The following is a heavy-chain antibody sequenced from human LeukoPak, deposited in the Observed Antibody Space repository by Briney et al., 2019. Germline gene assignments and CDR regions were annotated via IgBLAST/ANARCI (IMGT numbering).Heavy chain of an antibody. V-gene: IGHV4-38-2*02. CDR1: GYSISSGYY. CDR2: IYHSGST. J-gene: IGHJ4*02. CDR3: AGLIAVADKFDY. Sequence: SETPSLTCTVSGYSISSGYYWGWIRQPPGKGLEWIGSIYHSGSTYYNPSLKSRVTISVDTSKNQFSLKLSSVTAADTAVYYCAGLIAVADKFDYWGQGTLVTVSS. D-gene: IGHD6-19*01.